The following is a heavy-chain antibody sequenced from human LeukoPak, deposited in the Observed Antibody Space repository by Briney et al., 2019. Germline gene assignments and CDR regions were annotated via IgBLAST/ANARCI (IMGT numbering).Heavy chain of an antibody. J-gene: IGHJ4*02. D-gene: IGHD4-17*01. CDR3: AKSAYGSGFDY. V-gene: IGHV3-21*01. CDR2: ISSSSNYI. Sequence: PGGSLRLSCAASGFTFSTYDMYWVRQAPGKGLEWVSSISSSSNYIYYADSVKGRFTISRDNSKNTLYLQMNSLRAEDTAVYYCAKSAYGSGFDYWGQGTLVTVSS. CDR1: GFTFSTYD.